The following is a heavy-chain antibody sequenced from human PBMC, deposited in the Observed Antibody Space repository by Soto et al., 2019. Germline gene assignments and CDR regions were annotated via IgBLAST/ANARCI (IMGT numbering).Heavy chain of an antibody. Sequence: QVQLVQSGAEVKKPGSSVKVSCKASGDTFTTNSLNWVRQAPGQGLEWMGGIIPVVGTTKYAQKYQDRVTITGDKSTNTAHMEPSSLRSDDTAVYYCARCLLYATTYFDYWGQGTPVTVSS. J-gene: IGHJ4*02. CDR1: GDTFTTNS. V-gene: IGHV1-69*06. D-gene: IGHD2-8*01. CDR3: ARCLLYATTYFDY. CDR2: IIPVVGTT.